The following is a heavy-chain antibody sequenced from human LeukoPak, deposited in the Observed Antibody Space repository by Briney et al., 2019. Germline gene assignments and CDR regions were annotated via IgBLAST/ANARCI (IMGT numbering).Heavy chain of an antibody. CDR3: ASLADIVVVPAAIGGYYYYYGMDV. V-gene: IGHV1-69*06. CDR1: GGTFSSYA. D-gene: IGHD2-2*01. J-gene: IGHJ6*04. CDR2: IIPIFGTA. Sequence: SVKVSCKASGGTFSSYAISWVRQAPGQGLEWMGGIIPIFGTANYAQKFQGRVTITADKSTGTAYMELSSLRSEDTAVYYCASLADIVVVPAAIGGYYYYYGMDVWGKGTTVTVSS.